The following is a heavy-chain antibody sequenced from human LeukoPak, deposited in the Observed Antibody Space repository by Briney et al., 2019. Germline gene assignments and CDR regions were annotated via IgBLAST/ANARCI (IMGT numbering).Heavy chain of an antibody. V-gene: IGHV1-69*13. CDR1: GGTFSIHT. J-gene: IGHJ4*02. CDR2: IIPMFGTA. Sequence: SVKVSCKASGGTFSIHTISWVRQAPGQGLEWMGGIIPMFGTANYAQKFQRRVTITADESTSTAYMELSSLRSEDTAVYYCARLKGDFDYGGQGTLVTVSS. CDR3: ARLKGDFDY.